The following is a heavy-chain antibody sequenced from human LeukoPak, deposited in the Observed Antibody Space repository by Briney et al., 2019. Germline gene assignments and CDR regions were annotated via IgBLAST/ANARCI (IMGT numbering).Heavy chain of an antibody. V-gene: IGHV3-23*01. D-gene: IGHD1-26*01. J-gene: IGHJ4*02. Sequence: GGSLRLSCAASGFTFSSYAMSWVRQAPGKGLEWVSAISGSGGSTYYADSVKGRFTISRDNSKNTLYLQMNSLRAEDTAVYYCAKDIASVVGAPIDYWGQGTLVTVSS. CDR1: GFTFSSYA. CDR2: ISGSGGST. CDR3: AKDIASVVGAPIDY.